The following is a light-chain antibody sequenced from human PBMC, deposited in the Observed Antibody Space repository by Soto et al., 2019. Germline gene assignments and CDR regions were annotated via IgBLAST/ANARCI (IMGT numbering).Light chain of an antibody. V-gene: IGKV3-20*01. CDR3: QQYGSSPRT. J-gene: IGKJ1*01. CDR1: QSVASNN. CDR2: GAS. Sequence: EIVITQSPGTLSLSPGERSTLSCRASQSVASNNLAWYQQIPGQSPRILIYGASSRATGIPDRFSGSGSGTDFTLTISRLEPEDFAVYYCQQYGSSPRTFGQGTKV.